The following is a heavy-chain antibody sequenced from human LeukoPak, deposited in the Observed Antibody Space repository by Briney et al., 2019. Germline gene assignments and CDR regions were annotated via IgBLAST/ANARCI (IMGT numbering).Heavy chain of an antibody. CDR3: ARGLMEGYDFSFDY. CDR1: GGSISSSSYY. V-gene: IGHV4-61*05. CDR2: IYYGGST. Sequence: SETLSLTCTVSGGSISSSSYYWGWIRQPPGKGLEWIGYIYYGGSTNYNPSLKSRVTISVDTSKNQFSLKLSSVTAADTAVYYCARGLMEGYDFSFDYWGQGTLVTVSS. J-gene: IGHJ4*02. D-gene: IGHD5-12*01.